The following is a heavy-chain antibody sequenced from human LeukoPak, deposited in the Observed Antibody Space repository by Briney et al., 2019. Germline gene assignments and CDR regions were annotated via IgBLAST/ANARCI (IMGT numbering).Heavy chain of an antibody. CDR2: IYYSGST. D-gene: IGHD3-9*01. CDR1: GGSISSGGYY. V-gene: IGHV4-31*03. CDR3: ARRLADRYSYFYY. J-gene: IGHJ4*02. Sequence: SETLSLTCTDSGGSISSGGYYWSWIRQHPGEGLEWIGYIYYSGSTYYNPSLKSRVTISVDTSKNQFSLKLSSVTAADTAVYYSARRLADRYSYFYYRGPGTLVTVSS.